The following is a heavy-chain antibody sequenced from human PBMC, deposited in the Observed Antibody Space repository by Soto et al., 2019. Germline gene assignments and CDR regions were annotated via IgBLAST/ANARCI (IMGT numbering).Heavy chain of an antibody. CDR3: ARSIGGPRRFHRMAV. CDR2: IERDDDDK. J-gene: IGHJ6*02. D-gene: IGHD1-26*01. Sequence: SGPTLVNPTETLTLTCTFSGFSLTSPVMCVSWIRQSPGKALEWLALIERDDDDKYYSTSLKTRLTISKDTRKNQVVLTMANMRPAGTGTYYCARSIGGPRRFHRMAVGGQGTTVTVS. CDR1: GFSLTSPVMC. V-gene: IGHV2-70*13.